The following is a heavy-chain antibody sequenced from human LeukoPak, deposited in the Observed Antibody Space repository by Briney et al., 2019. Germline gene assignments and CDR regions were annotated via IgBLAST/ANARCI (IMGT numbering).Heavy chain of an antibody. CDR2: ISGSGGST. D-gene: IGHD3-22*01. CDR3: AKDQEMYYYDSSGYYN. Sequence: PGGSLRLSCAASGFTFSSYAMSWVRQAPGKGLEWVSAISGSGGSTYYADSVKGRFTISRDNSKNTLYLQMNSLRAEDTAVYYCAKDQEMYYYDSSGYYNWGQGTLVTVSS. J-gene: IGHJ4*02. CDR1: GFTFSSYA. V-gene: IGHV3-23*01.